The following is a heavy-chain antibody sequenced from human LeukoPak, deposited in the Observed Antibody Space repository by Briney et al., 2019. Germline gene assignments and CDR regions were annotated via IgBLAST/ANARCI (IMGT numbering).Heavy chain of an antibody. CDR2: IDGDGSTT. V-gene: IGHV3-74*01. J-gene: IGHJ6*02. Sequence: GGSLRLSCAASGFTFNTYAMTWVRQAPGKGLVWVSRIDGDGSTTTYADSVKGRFTISRDNVKNTLYLNMNSLRGDDTAVYYCASGYYYSVMDVWGQGTTVTVSS. CDR1: GFTFNTYA. CDR3: ASGYYYSVMDV.